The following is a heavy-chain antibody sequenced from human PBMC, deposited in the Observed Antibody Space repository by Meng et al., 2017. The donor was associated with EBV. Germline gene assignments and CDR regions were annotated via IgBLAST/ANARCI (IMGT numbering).Heavy chain of an antibody. CDR1: VGTFTAYA. D-gene: IGHD6-13*01. J-gene: IGHJ4*02. CDR3: ARAGIAAAGRLDY. CDR2: IIPIFGTA. V-gene: IGHV1-69*06. Sequence: QGQMVHMWAGWRKPGSSGKVSVKASVGTFTAYAISGVGHAPGQGLEWMGGIIPIFGTANYAQKFQGRVTITADKSTSTAYMELSSLRSEDTAVYYCARAGIAAAGRLDYWGQGTLVTVSS.